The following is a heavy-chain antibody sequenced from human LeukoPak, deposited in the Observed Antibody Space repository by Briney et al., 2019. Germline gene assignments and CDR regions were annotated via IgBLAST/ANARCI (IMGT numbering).Heavy chain of an antibody. CDR3: TRYNNDHFDY. V-gene: IGHV3-33*08. Sequence: GRSLRLSCAASGFTFGGYGMHWFRQTPGKGLEWVAVIAYDGSRAFYADSVKGRFTISRDNSKNTMSVQMDDLRAEDTAVYYCTRYNNDHFDYWRQGTLVTVSS. CDR1: GFTFGGYG. D-gene: IGHD1-14*01. J-gene: IGHJ4*02. CDR2: IAYDGSRA.